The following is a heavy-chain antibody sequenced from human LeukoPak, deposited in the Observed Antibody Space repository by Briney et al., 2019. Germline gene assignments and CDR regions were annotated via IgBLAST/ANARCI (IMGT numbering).Heavy chain of an antibody. CDR1: GFTFSSYG. J-gene: IGHJ5*02. V-gene: IGHV3-30*18. Sequence: GGSLSLSCAASGFTFSSYGMHWVRQAPGKGLEWVAVISYDGSNKYYADSVKGRFTISRDNSKNTLYLQMNSLRAEDTAVYYCAKDQGSGANWFDPWRQGTLVTVSS. CDR2: ISYDGSNK. CDR3: AKDQGSGANWFDP. D-gene: IGHD6-19*01.